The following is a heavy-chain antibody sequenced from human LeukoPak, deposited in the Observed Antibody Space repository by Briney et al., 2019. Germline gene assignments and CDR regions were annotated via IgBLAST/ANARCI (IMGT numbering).Heavy chain of an antibody. CDR2: IKSKTDGGTT. Sequence: GGSLRLSCAASGFTFSNAWMSWVRQAPGKGLEWVGRIKSKTDGGTTDYAAPVKGRFTISRDDSKNTLYLQMNSLRAEDTAVYYCAKWAGTVAGYAGTDIYYYYGMDVWGQGTTVTVSS. CDR3: AKWAGTVAGYAGTDIYYYYGMDV. V-gene: IGHV3-15*01. D-gene: IGHD6-19*01. J-gene: IGHJ6*02. CDR1: GFTFSNAW.